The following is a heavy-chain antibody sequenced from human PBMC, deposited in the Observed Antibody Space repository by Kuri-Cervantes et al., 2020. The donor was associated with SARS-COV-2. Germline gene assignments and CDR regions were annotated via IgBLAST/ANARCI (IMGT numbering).Heavy chain of an antibody. J-gene: IGHJ1*01. Sequence: GSLRLSCTVSGGSISNYYWSWIRQPPGKGLEWIGSIYYSGSTYYNPSLKSRVTISVDTSKNQFSLKLSSVTAADTAVYYCARRGVGDYDAEYFQHWGQGTLVTVSS. CDR2: IYYSGST. V-gene: IGHV4-59*05. CDR3: ARRGVGDYDAEYFQH. D-gene: IGHD2-21*02. CDR1: GGSISNYY.